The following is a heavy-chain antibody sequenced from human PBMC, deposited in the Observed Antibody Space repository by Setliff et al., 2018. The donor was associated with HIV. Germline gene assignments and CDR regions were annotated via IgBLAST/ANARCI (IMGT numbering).Heavy chain of an antibody. J-gene: IGHJ4*02. CDR2: INPSGDST. Sequence: ASMKVSCKASGYTFTSYYMHWVRQAPGQGLEWMGIINPSGDSTSYAQKFQGRVTMTRDTSTNTVYMELSSLRSEDTAVYYCARLGDFWSGYYYFDYWGQGTLVTVSS. CDR1: GYTFTSYY. V-gene: IGHV1-46*01. D-gene: IGHD3-3*01. CDR3: ARLGDFWSGYYYFDY.